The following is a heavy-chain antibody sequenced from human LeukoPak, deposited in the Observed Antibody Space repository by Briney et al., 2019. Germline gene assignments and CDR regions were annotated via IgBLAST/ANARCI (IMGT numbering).Heavy chain of an antibody. CDR2: IIPIFGTA. Sequence: SVKVSCKASGGTFSSYAISWVRQAPGQGLEWMGGIIPIFGTANYAQKFQGRVTITADKSTSTAYMELSSLRSEDTAVYYCASRYCSSTSCYHFFCRDWGQGTLFTVSS. CDR1: GGTFSSYA. CDR3: ASRYCSSTSCYHFFCRD. D-gene: IGHD2-2*01. J-gene: IGHJ4*02. V-gene: IGHV1-69*06.